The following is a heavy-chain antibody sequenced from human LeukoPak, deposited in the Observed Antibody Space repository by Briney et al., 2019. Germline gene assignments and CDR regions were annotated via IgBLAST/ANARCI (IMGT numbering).Heavy chain of an antibody. D-gene: IGHD2-2*01. Sequence: ASVKVSCKASGYTFTGYYMHWVRQAPGQGLEWMGWINPNSGGTNYAQKFQGRVTMTRDTSISTAYMELSRLRSDDTAVYYCARGGVVPAAMHWFDPWGQGTLVTFSS. J-gene: IGHJ5*02. CDR1: GYTFTGYY. V-gene: IGHV1-2*02. CDR3: ARGGVVPAAMHWFDP. CDR2: INPNSGGT.